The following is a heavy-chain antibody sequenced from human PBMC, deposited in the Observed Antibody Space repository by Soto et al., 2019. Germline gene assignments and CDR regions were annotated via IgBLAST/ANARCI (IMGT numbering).Heavy chain of an antibody. J-gene: IGHJ4*02. CDR1: GLTFSSYS. Sequence: PGGSLRLSCSASGLTFSSYSMHWVRQAPGKGLEYVSAISSNGGSTYYADSVKGRFTISRDNSKNTLYLQMSSLRAEDTAVYYCVKSPGIAVHTPYYFDYWGQGTLVTVSS. CDR2: ISSNGGST. V-gene: IGHV3-64D*08. D-gene: IGHD6-19*01. CDR3: VKSPGIAVHTPYYFDY.